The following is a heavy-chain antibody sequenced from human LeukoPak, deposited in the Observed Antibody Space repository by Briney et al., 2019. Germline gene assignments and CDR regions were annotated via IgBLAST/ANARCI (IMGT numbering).Heavy chain of an antibody. CDR3: ARRRSITMIVVVITQYYFDY. CDR2: INHSGST. J-gene: IGHJ4*02. V-gene: IGHV4-34*01. CDR1: GGSINSYY. Sequence: SETLSLTCTVSGGSINSYYWSWIRQPPGKGLEWIGEINHSGSTNYNPSLKSRVTISVDTSKNQFSLKLSSVTAADTAVYYCARRRSITMIVVVITQYYFDYWGQGTLVTVSS. D-gene: IGHD3-22*01.